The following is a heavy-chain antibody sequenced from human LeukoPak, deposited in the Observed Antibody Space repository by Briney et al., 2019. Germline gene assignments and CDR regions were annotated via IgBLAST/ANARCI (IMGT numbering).Heavy chain of an antibody. J-gene: IGHJ4*02. Sequence: SETLSLTCAVSGGSISSSNWWSWVRQPPGKGLEWIGEIYHSGSTNYNPSLKSRVTISADKSKNQFSLKLSSVTAADTAVYYCAGEVGGIAAAGTYYWGQGTLVTVSS. CDR3: AGEVGGIAAAGTYY. D-gene: IGHD6-13*01. V-gene: IGHV4-4*02. CDR2: IYHSGST. CDR1: GGSISSSNW.